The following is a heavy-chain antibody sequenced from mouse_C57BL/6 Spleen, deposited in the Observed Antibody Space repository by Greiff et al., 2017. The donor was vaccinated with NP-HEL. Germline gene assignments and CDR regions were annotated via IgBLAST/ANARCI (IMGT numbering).Heavy chain of an antibody. V-gene: IGHV5-4*01. CDR2: ISDGGSYT. CDR3: ARDNWDCYFDV. J-gene: IGHJ1*03. Sequence: EVKLVESGGGLVKPGGSLKLSCAASGFTFSSYAMSWVRQTPEKRLEWVATISDGGSYTYYPDNVKGRFTISRDHAKNNLYLQMSHLKSEDTAMYYCARDNWDCYFDVWGTGTTVTVSS. D-gene: IGHD4-1*01. CDR1: GFTFSSYA.